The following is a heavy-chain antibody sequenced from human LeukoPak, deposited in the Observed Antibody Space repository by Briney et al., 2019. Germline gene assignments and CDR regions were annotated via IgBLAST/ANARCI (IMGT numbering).Heavy chain of an antibody. J-gene: IGHJ5*01. CDR1: GFTISAHA. Sequence: PGGSLRLSCAASGFTISAHAMSWVRQPPGKGLEWVSAISGSNGRTHYADSLRGRFSISRDNSKNTLYLQMNSLRADDTAVYYCAKDVLHDGSVYYANYLDSWGHGTLVTVSS. CDR3: AKDVLHDGSVYYANYLDS. CDR2: ISGSNGRT. V-gene: IGHV3-23*01. D-gene: IGHD3-22*01.